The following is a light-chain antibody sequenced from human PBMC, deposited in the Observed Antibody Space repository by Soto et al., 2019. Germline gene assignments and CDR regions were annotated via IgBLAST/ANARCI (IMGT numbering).Light chain of an antibody. CDR3: QSYDSSLSGWV. CDR2: GNS. V-gene: IGLV1-40*01. CDR1: SSNIGAGYD. J-gene: IGLJ3*02. Sequence: QSVLTQPPSVSGAPGQRVTICCTRSSSNIGAGYDVHWYQQLPGTAPKLLISGNSNRPSGVPDRFSGSKSGTSASLAITGLQAEDEADYYCQSYDSSLSGWVFGGGTKLTVL.